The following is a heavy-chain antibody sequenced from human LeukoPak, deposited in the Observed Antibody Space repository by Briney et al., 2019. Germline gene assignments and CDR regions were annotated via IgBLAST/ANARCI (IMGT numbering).Heavy chain of an antibody. Sequence: GGSLRLSCAASGFTFSSYSMNWVRQAPGKGLEWVSSISSSSSYIYYADSVKGRFTISRDNSKNTLYLQMNSLRAEDTAMYYCAKDRGSCSSSSCYYFDYWGQGTLVTVSS. CDR2: ISSSSSYI. V-gene: IGHV3-21*01. CDR3: AKDRGSCSSSSCYYFDY. J-gene: IGHJ4*02. D-gene: IGHD2-2*01. CDR1: GFTFSSYS.